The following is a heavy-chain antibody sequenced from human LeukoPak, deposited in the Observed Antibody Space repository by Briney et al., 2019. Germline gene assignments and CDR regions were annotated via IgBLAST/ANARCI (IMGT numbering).Heavy chain of an antibody. CDR1: GFPFSRYW. J-gene: IGHJ4*02. D-gene: IGHD2-2*01. CDR2: IKEDGSEK. Sequence: GGSLRLSCAASGFPFSRYWMNWVRQAPGKGLEWVASIKEDGSEKSYVASVKSRFTISRDNSKNSLYLQMNSLRTEDTAVYYCVSCGTTTCIIRFDHWGQGTLVTVSS. V-gene: IGHV3-7*01. CDR3: VSCGTTTCIIRFDH.